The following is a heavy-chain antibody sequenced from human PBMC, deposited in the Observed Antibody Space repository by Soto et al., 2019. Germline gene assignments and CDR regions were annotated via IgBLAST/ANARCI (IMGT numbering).Heavy chain of an antibody. CDR1: GFTFSSYG. CDR3: AKDVAHYCSSTSCYAEPQPIDY. Sequence: GGSLRLSCAASGFTFSSYGMHWVRQAPGKGLEWVAVISYDGSNKYYADSVKGRFTISRDNSKNTLYLQMNSLRAEDTAVYYCAKDVAHYCSSTSCYAEPQPIDYWGQGTLVTVSS. V-gene: IGHV3-30*18. D-gene: IGHD2-2*01. CDR2: ISYDGSNK. J-gene: IGHJ4*02.